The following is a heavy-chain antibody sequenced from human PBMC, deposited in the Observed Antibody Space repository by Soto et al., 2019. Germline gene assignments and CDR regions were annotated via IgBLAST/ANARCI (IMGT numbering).Heavy chain of an antibody. CDR3: ARGLTVFGVGAFDI. CDR2: IYYSGST. J-gene: IGHJ3*02. CDR1: GGSISSGGYY. D-gene: IGHD3-3*01. V-gene: IGHV4-31*03. Sequence: QVQLQESGPGLVKPSQTLSLTCTVSGGSISSGGYYWSWIRQHPGKGLEWIGYIYYSGSTYYNPSLKSRVTISVDTSKDPFSLKLSSVSAADTAVYYCARGLTVFGVGAFDIWGQGTMVTVSS.